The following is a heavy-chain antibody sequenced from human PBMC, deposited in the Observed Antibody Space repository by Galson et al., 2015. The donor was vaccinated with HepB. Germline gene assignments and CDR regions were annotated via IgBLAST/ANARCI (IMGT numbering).Heavy chain of an antibody. CDR1: GGSISSSSYY. D-gene: IGHD3-3*01. CDR3: ARHRIGVVIVWHFDL. Sequence: SETLSLTCTVSGGSISSSSYYWGWIRQPPGKGLEWIGSIYYSGSTYYNPSLKSRVTISVDTSKNQFSLKLSSVTAADTAVYYCARHRIGVVIVWHFDLWGRGTLVTVSS. V-gene: IGHV4-39*01. CDR2: IYYSGST. J-gene: IGHJ2*01.